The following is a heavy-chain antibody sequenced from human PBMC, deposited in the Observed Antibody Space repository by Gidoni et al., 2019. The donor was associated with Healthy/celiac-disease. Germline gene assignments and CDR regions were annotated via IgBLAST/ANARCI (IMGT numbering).Heavy chain of an antibody. CDR3: ARTYYYDSSGYYYVSRYYYYGMDV. CDR1: GGSISSYY. J-gene: IGHJ6*02. D-gene: IGHD3-22*01. CDR2: IYYSGST. V-gene: IGHV4-59*01. Sequence: QVQLQESGPGLVKPSETLSLTCTVSGGSISSYYWSWIRQPPGKGLEWIGYIYYSGSTNYNPSLKSRVTISVDTSKNQFSLKLSSVTAADTAVYYCARTYYYDSSGYYYVSRYYYYGMDVWGQGTTVTVSS.